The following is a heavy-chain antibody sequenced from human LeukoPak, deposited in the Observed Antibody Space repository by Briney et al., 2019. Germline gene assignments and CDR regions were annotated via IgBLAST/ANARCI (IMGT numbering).Heavy chain of an antibody. CDR2: INSSSTYI. CDR1: GFTFSDYY. CDR3: ARDYCRSARCYNVDY. D-gene: IGHD2-2*02. V-gene: IGHV3-11*06. J-gene: IGHJ4*02. Sequence: GGSLRLSCAASGFTFSDYYMSWIRQAPGKGLEWVSSINSSSTYIYYADSVKGRFTISRDNAKNSLYLQMNSLRAEDTAVYYCARDYCRSARCYNVDYWGQGSLVTVSS.